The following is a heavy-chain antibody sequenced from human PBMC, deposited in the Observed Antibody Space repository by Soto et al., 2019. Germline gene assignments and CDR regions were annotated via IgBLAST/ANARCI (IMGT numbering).Heavy chain of an antibody. CDR1: GGTFSSYA. D-gene: IGHD3-22*01. CDR2: IIPIFGTA. J-gene: IGHJ4*02. V-gene: IGHV1-69*13. CDR3: ARGNYYDSSGYPHPMGY. Sequence: SVKVSCKAPGGTFSSYAISWVRQAPGQGLEWMGGIIPIFGTANYAQKFQGRVTITADESTSTAYMELSSLRSEDTAVYYCARGNYYDSSGYPHPMGYWGQGTLVTVSS.